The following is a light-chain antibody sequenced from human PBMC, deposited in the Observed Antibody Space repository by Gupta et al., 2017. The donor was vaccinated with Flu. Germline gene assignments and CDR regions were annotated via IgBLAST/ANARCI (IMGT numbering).Light chain of an antibody. CDR3: QVGDGNADPYV. J-gene: IGLJ1*01. Sequence: SYLLTPTLSLSVAPRQTARITGGGSIVGSEAVHWYQQKAGQAPVLIVYDDTDRPSGIPERFSGSNSGNTATMTINRVEAGDEADYYCQVGDGNADPYVFGTGTKVTVL. CDR2: DDT. CDR1: IVGSEA. V-gene: IGLV3-21*02.